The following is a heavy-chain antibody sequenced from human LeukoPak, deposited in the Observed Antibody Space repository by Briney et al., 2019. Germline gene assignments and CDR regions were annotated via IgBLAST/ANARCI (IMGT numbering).Heavy chain of an antibody. J-gene: IGHJ6*03. CDR2: ISAYNGNT. CDR3: ARGYYDSSGYAPYYYYYYYMDV. Sequence: GASVKVSCKASGYTFTSYGISWVRQAPGQGLEWMGWISAYNGNTNYAQKLQGRVNMTTDTSTSTAYMELRSLRSDDTAVYYCARGYYDSSGYAPYYYYYYYMDVWGKGTTVTVSS. CDR1: GYTFTSYG. D-gene: IGHD3-22*01. V-gene: IGHV1-18*01.